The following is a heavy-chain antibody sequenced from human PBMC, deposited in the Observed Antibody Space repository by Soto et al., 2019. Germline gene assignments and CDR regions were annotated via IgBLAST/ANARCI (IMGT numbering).Heavy chain of an antibody. J-gene: IGHJ4*02. CDR2: IIPIFGTA. V-gene: IGHV1-69*13. CDR1: GGTFSCYA. CDR3: ARVYGDTTFDY. D-gene: IGHD4-17*01. Sequence: GASVKVSCKASGGTFSCYAICWVRQAPGQGLEWMGGIIPIFGTANYAQKFQGRVTITADESTSTAYMELSSLRSEDTAVYYCARVYGDTTFDYWGQGTLVTVSS.